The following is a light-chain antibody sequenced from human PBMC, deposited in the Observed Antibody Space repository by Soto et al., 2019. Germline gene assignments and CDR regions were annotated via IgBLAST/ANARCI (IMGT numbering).Light chain of an antibody. Sequence: EIVMTQSPATLSVSPGDRDTLSCRASQSISANLAWYQQKPGQTPRLLIYGASTRASGVPAKFSGSGSGTEFTLTISSLEPEDFAVYYCQQYDISPWTFGQGTKVDIK. CDR3: QQYDISPWT. CDR1: QSISAN. J-gene: IGKJ1*01. V-gene: IGKV3-15*01. CDR2: GAS.